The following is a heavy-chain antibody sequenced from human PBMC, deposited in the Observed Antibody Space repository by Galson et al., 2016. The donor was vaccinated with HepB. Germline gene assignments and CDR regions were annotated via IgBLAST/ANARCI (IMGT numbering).Heavy chain of an antibody. CDR1: GGSISSGGYY. V-gene: IGHV4-31*03. Sequence: TLSLTCTVSGGSISSGGYYWSWIRQRPGKGLEWIGYIYYSGSTYYNPSVKSRVIISVDTSKSQFSLKLSSVTAADTAVYYCARSRQGNSPHGHFDYWGQGTLVTVSS. CDR3: ARSRQGNSPHGHFDY. D-gene: IGHD5-18*01. CDR2: IYYSGST. J-gene: IGHJ4*02.